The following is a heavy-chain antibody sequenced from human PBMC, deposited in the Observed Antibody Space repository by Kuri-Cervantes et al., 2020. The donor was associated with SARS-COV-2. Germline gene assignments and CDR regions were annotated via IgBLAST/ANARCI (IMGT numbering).Heavy chain of an antibody. D-gene: IGHD3-16*01. J-gene: IGHJ5*02. CDR2: ISWNSGSI. V-gene: IGHV3-9*01. CDR1: GFTFDGYA. CDR3: AKDRGHTFGGVYH. Sequence: SLKISCAASGFTFDGYAMHWVRQAPGKGLEWVSGISWNSGSIGYADSVKGRFTISRDNAKNSLYLQMNSLRAEDTALYYCAKDRGHTFGGVYHWGQGTLVTVSS.